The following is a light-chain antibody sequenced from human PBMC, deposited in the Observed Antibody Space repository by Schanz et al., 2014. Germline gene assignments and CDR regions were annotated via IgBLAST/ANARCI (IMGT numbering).Light chain of an antibody. V-gene: IGLV2-11*01. Sequence: QSALTQPRSVSGSPGQSVTISCTGTSSDVGGYNYVSWYQQHPGKAPKVMIYDVSERPSGVPDRFSGSKSGNTASLTISGLQPDDEADYYCSSYTSSRTYVFGTGTKLTVL. CDR3: SSYTSSRTYV. CDR1: SSDVGGYNY. J-gene: IGLJ1*01. CDR2: DVS.